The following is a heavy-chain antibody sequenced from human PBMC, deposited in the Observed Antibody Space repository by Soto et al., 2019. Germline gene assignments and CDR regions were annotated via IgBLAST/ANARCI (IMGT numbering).Heavy chain of an antibody. CDR2: IYPGGST. J-gene: IGHJ4*02. Sequence: EVQLVEFGGGLVQPGGSLRLSCAASGLTVSSKYMNWVRQAPGKGLEWVSVIYPGGSTYYADSVKGRFTISRDNSKNTLYLQMNSLRAEDTAVYYCARSYTSPYYFDYWGQGTLVTVSS. V-gene: IGHV3-66*01. CDR1: GLTVSSKY. CDR3: ARSYTSPYYFDY. D-gene: IGHD2-2*02.